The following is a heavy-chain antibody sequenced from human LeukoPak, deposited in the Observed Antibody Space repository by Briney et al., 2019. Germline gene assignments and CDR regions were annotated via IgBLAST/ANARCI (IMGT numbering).Heavy chain of an antibody. J-gene: IGHJ4*02. CDR1: GLTFDDYA. CDR3: AKDNSYDILTGSFDY. CDR2: ISWNSGRI. D-gene: IGHD3-9*01. Sequence: GGSLRLSCAASGLTFDDYAMHWVRQAPGKGLEWVSGISWNSGRIGYADSVKGRFTISRDNAKNSLYLQMNSLRAEDTAFYYCAKDNSYDILTGSFDYWGQGTLVTVSS. V-gene: IGHV3-9*01.